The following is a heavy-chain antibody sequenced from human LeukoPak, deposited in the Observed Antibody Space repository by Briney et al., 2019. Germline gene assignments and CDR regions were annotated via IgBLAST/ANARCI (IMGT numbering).Heavy chain of an antibody. CDR1: GFTFSNYC. J-gene: IGHJ4*02. CDR3: AREPGYSSFDY. Sequence: GGSLRLSCAVSGFTFSNYCVTWVRQTPGKGLEFVANINRDGSVKNYVDSVKGRFTISRDNAKNSLYLQMSSLRADDTAIYYCAREPGYSSFDYWGQRTLFSVSP. V-gene: IGHV3-7*01. D-gene: IGHD5-12*01. CDR2: INRDGSVK.